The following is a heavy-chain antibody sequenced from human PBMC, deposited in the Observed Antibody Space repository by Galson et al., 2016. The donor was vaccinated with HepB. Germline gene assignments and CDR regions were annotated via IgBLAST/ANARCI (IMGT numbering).Heavy chain of an antibody. CDR1: GFTFSGYP. CDR2: ISKDGRNK. V-gene: IGHV3-30*04. Sequence: SLRLSCAASGFTFSGYPMHWVRQAPGKGLEWVAVISKDGRNKDYADSVKGRFTLSRDNSKNTLYLQMDSLRAEDTAVYFCAKDLLGWSFDYWGQGALVSVSS. CDR3: AKDLLGWSFDY. J-gene: IGHJ4*02. D-gene: IGHD2-15*01.